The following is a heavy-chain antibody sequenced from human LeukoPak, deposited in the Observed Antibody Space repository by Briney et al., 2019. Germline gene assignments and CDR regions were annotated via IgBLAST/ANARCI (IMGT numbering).Heavy chain of an antibody. V-gene: IGHV4-34*01. CDR2: INHSGST. J-gene: IGHJ4*02. CDR3: ARDVVAARGSVDY. CDR1: GGSISSYY. Sequence: SETLSLTCTVSGGSISSYYWSWIRQPPGKGLEWVGEINHSGSTNYNPYLTSRVTISVDTSNNQISLKLGAVTAADSAVYYCARDVVAARGSVDYWGQGTLVTVSS. D-gene: IGHD2-2*01.